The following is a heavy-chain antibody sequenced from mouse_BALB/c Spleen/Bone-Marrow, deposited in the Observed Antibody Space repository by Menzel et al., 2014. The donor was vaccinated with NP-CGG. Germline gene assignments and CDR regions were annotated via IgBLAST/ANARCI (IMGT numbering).Heavy chain of an antibody. V-gene: IGHV2-9*02. CDR2: IWAGGST. Sequence: QVQLKESGPGLVAPSQSLSITCTVSGFSLTSYGVHWVRQPPGKVLEWLGVIWAGGSTSYNSARMARLSISKDNSKSQVFLKMNSRQTDDTAVYYCARGSYYEGAMDYWGQGTSVTASS. CDR1: GFSLTSYG. CDR3: ARGSYYEGAMDY. D-gene: IGHD1-1*01. J-gene: IGHJ4*01.